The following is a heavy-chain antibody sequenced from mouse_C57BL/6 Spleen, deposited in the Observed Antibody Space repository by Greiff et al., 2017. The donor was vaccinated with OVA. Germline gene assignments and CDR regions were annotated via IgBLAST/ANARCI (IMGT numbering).Heavy chain of an antibody. Sequence: VQLQQPGAELVRPGSSVTLSCKASGYTFPSYWMDWVKQRPGPGLEWIGNISPSDSDTPYNQKFKDKATLTVDKSSSTAYMQLSSLTSEDSAVYYCARLNYGSGRDAMDYWGQGTSVTVSS. CDR2: ISPSDSDT. J-gene: IGHJ4*01. D-gene: IGHD1-1*01. CDR3: ARLNYGSGRDAMDY. V-gene: IGHV1-61*01. CDR1: GYTFPSYW.